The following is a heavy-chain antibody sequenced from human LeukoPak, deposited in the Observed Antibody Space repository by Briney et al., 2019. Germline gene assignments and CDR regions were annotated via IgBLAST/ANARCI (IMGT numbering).Heavy chain of an antibody. Sequence: GGSFRLSCAASGFTFSSYAMSWVRQAPGKGLEWVSAISGSSDNTYYADSVKGRFTISRDNSKNMLYLQMNSLRVEDTAVYYCAKSPLRAAAGVWIDPWGQGILVTVPS. CDR3: AKSPLRAAAGVWIDP. V-gene: IGHV3-23*01. D-gene: IGHD6-13*01. CDR2: ISGSSDNT. J-gene: IGHJ5*02. CDR1: GFTFSSYA.